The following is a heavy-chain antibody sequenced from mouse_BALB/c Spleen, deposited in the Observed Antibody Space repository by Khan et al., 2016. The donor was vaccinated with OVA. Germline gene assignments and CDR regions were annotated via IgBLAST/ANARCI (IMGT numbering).Heavy chain of an antibody. J-gene: IGHJ2*01. CDR3: SKINA. V-gene: IGHV14-3*02. Sequence: VQLQQSGAELVKPGASVKLSCTASGFNIKDNYMHWVKQRPEQGLEWIGNINPATGNTKYDPNFQGKATITADTSSNTAYLQLSSLTSEDTAVFYWSKINAWGQGTTLTVSS. CDR2: INPATGNT. CDR1: GFNIKDNY.